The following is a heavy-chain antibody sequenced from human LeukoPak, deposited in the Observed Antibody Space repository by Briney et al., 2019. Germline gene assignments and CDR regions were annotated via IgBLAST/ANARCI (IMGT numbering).Heavy chain of an antibody. CDR2: ISSSSSYI. Sequence: RGSLRLSRAASGFTFSSYSMNWVRQAPGKGLEWVSSISSSSSYIYYADSVKGRFTISRDNAKNSLYLQMNSLRAEDTAVYYCARAESIVATIDYWGQGTLVTVSS. J-gene: IGHJ4*02. CDR1: GFTFSSYS. V-gene: IGHV3-21*01. CDR3: ARAESIVATIDY. D-gene: IGHD5-12*01.